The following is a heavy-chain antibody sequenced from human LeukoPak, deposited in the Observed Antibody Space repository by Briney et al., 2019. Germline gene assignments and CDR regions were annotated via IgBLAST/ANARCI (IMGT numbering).Heavy chain of an antibody. CDR1: GFTFDDYG. Sequence: GGSLRLSCAASGFTFDDYGMTWVRQAPGKGLEWVSGINWNGGNTGYADSVKGRFTISRDNAQNSLYLQMNSLRAEDTAVYYCAKGPYSGYDWFDYWGQGTLVTVSS. CDR3: AKGPYSGYDWFDY. D-gene: IGHD5-12*01. CDR2: INWNGGNT. V-gene: IGHV3-20*04. J-gene: IGHJ4*02.